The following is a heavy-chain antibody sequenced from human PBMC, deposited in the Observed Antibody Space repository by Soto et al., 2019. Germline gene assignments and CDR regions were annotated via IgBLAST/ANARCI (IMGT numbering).Heavy chain of an antibody. CDR2: INDRGSI. Sequence: QVQLQQWGAGPLRPLETLSLTCGVSGGSFSGYYWAWIRQSPGKGLEWIGEINDRGSINYNPSLKSRVSISADTSKKHYSLKLRSVTAADTAVYYCARESHDILTGPPWVWYFDLWGRGTLVTVSS. CDR3: ARESHDILTGPPWVWYFDL. J-gene: IGHJ2*01. D-gene: IGHD3-9*01. V-gene: IGHV4-34*01. CDR1: GGSFSGYY.